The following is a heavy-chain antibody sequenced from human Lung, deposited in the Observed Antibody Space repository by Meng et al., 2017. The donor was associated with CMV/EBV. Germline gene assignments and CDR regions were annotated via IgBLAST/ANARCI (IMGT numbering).Heavy chain of an antibody. CDR2: IKPTTEHETI. V-gene: IGHV3-15*01. CDR1: GFTISNAK. CDR3: TTVNWNYYDY. D-gene: IGHD1-1*01. Sequence: GGSLRLXCAGSGFTISNAKISWVRQAPGKGLEWVARIKPTTEHETIDYAAPVEGRFTISRDDSRNTVYLQMNSLKSEDTAVYFCTTVNWNYYDYWGQGTGVTVYS. J-gene: IGHJ4*02.